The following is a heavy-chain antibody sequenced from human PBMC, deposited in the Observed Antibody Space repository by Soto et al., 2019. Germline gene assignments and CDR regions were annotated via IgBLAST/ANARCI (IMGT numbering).Heavy chain of an antibody. J-gene: IGHJ4*02. CDR1: GGSISTSSYY. CDR3: ARHPPTTVPFDY. V-gene: IGHV4-39*01. Sequence: SDTLSLTCTVSGGSISTSSYYWGWIRLPPGKGLEWIGSIYYSGSTYYNPSLKSRVTISVDTSKNQFSLKLSSVTAADTAVYYCARHPPTTVPFDYWGQRTLVTVSS. D-gene: IGHD4-17*01. CDR2: IYYSGST.